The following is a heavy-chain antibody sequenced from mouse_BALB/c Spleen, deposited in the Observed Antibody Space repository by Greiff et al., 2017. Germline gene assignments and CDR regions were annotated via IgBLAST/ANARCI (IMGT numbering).Heavy chain of an antibody. CDR2: IDPENGNT. Sequence: EVQLQQSGAELVRPGALVKLSRKASGFNIKDYYMHWVKQRPEQGLEWIGWIDPENGNTIYDPKFQGKASITADTSSNTAYLQLSSLTSEDTAVYYCARWYYGYDLGGFAYWGQGTLVTVSA. J-gene: IGHJ3*01. V-gene: IGHV14-1*02. CDR3: ARWYYGYDLGGFAY. CDR1: GFNIKDYY. D-gene: IGHD2-2*01.